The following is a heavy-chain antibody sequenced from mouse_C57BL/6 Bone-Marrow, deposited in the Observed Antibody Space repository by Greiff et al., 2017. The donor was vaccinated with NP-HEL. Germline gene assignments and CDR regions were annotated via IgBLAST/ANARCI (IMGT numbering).Heavy chain of an antibody. J-gene: IGHJ2*01. CDR1: GFTFTDYY. CDR2: IRNKANGYTT. Sequence: EVMLVESGGGLVQPGGSLSLSCAASGFTFTDYYMSWVRQPPGKALEWLGFIRNKANGYTTEYSASVKGRFTISRDNSQSILYLQMNALRAEDSATYYCARYADGNYLYYFDYWGQGTTLTVSS. CDR3: ARYADGNYLYYFDY. D-gene: IGHD2-1*01. V-gene: IGHV7-3*01.